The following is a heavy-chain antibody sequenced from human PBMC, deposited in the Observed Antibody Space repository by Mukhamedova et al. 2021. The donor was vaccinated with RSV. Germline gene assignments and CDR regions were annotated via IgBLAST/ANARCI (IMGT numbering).Heavy chain of an antibody. CDR2: ISSNGGST. D-gene: IGHD1-26*01. J-gene: IGHJ4*02. CDR3: ASSPEWELPYFDY. Sequence: GLEYVSAISSNGGSTYYANSVKGRFTISRDNSKNTLYLQMGSLRAEDMAVYYCASSPEWELPYFDYWGQGTLVIVSS. V-gene: IGHV3-64*01.